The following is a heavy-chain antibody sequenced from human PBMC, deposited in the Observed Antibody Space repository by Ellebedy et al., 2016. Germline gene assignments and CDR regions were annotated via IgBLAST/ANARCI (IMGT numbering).Heavy chain of an antibody. J-gene: IGHJ5*02. D-gene: IGHD2-2*02. Sequence: ASVKVSCKTSGDIFTDYYMHWVRQAPGQGLEWMGWINSNSGATNYAQKFQGRVTMTRDTSISTAYMELRRLRSDDTAVYYCARDPCTTTSCYTWLDPWGQGTLVTVSS. CDR1: GDIFTDYY. CDR3: ARDPCTTTSCYTWLDP. CDR2: INSNSGAT. V-gene: IGHV1-2*02.